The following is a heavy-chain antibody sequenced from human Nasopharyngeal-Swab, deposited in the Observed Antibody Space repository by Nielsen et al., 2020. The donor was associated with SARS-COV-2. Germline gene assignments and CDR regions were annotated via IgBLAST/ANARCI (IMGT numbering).Heavy chain of an antibody. Sequence: WIRQPPGKGLEWIGSIYYSGSTYYNSSLKSRVTISVDTSKNQFSLKLTSVTAADTALYYRARDPHAERITIFGVVIRPGTFDIWGQGTMVTVSS. V-gene: IGHV4-39*07. CDR2: IYYSGST. D-gene: IGHD3-3*01. CDR3: ARDPHAERITIFGVVIRPGTFDI. J-gene: IGHJ3*02.